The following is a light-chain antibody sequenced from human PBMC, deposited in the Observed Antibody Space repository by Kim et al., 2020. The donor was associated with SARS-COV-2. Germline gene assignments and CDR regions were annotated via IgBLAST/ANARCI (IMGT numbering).Light chain of an antibody. CDR3: CSYGGNNDLL. V-gene: IGLV2-8*01. J-gene: IGLJ2*01. CDR2: DVN. CDR1: SSDVGAYNY. Sequence: QSALTQPPSASGSPGQSVTISCTGSSSDVGAYNYISWYQQYPGKAPKLMIYDVNERPSGVPDRFSGCKSGNTASLTVSGLQAEDEADYYCCSYGGNNDLLFGGGTQLTVL.